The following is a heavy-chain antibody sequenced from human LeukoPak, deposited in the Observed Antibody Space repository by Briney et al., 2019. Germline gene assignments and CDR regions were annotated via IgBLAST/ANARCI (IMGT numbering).Heavy chain of an antibody. CDR3: TSAPREDIVAVPMAFDI. Sequence: GASVKVSCKASGGTFSSYAISWVRQAPGQGLEWMGGIIPIFGTANYAQKFQGRVTITADESTSTAYMELSSLRSEDTAVYYCTSAPREDIVAVPMAFDIWGQGTMVTVSS. D-gene: IGHD2-2*01. CDR2: IIPIFGTA. CDR1: GGTFSSYA. J-gene: IGHJ3*02. V-gene: IGHV1-69*13.